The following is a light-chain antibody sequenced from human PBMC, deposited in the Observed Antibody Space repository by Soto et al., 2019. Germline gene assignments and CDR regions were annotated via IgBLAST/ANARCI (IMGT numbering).Light chain of an antibody. CDR3: QQHNHWPPLT. CDR1: QSIVRY. V-gene: IGKV3-11*01. Sequence: EIVLTQSPATLSLSPGDTATITCRASQSIVRYVAWYQQKPGQAPRLLIYDATIRASGIPARFSGSGSGTDFSLTISSLQPEDFAAYYCQQHNHWPPLTFGGGTKVEVK. J-gene: IGKJ4*01. CDR2: DAT.